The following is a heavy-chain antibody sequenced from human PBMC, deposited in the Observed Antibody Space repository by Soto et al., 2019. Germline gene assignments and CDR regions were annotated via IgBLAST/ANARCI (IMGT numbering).Heavy chain of an antibody. Sequence: QVQLHQWGAGLLKPSETLSLTCAVYDGSFSDYYWTWIRQSPGKGLEWIGEINHSGSTSYKSSLKSRVTISIDTSKNQFSLKLTPVTASDTAVYYCARGKFGFSYYYYYYLDVWGKGTTVTVSS. CDR1: DGSFSDYY. D-gene: IGHD2-21*01. J-gene: IGHJ6*03. CDR2: INHSGST. V-gene: IGHV4-34*01. CDR3: ARGKFGFSYYYYYYLDV.